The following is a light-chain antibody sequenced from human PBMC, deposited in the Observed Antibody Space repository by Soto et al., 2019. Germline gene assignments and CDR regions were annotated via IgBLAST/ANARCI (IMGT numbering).Light chain of an antibody. CDR3: QQYYSTPWT. Sequence: DIVMTQSPDPLAVSLGERATINCKSSQSVLYSSNNKNYFAWYQHKPRQPPKLLIYWASTRESGVPGRFSGSGSGTDFTLNISSLQAEDVAVYYCQQYYSTPWTFGQGTKVEIK. CDR2: WAS. CDR1: QSVLYSSNNKNY. J-gene: IGKJ1*01. V-gene: IGKV4-1*01.